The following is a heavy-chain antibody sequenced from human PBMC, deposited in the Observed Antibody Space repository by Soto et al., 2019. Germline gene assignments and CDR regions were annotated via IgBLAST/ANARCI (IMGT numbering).Heavy chain of an antibody. J-gene: IGHJ6*02. CDR3: ANPRLRPEYGMDF. CDR1: GFTFSSYA. Sequence: EVQLLESGGGLVQPGGSLRLSCAASGFTFSSYAMSWVRQAPGKGLEWVSAISGSGGSTYYADSVKGRFTISRDNSKNTLYLQMNSLRAEDTAVYYCANPRLRPEYGMDFWGQGTTVTVSS. CDR2: ISGSGGST. V-gene: IGHV3-23*01. D-gene: IGHD4-17*01.